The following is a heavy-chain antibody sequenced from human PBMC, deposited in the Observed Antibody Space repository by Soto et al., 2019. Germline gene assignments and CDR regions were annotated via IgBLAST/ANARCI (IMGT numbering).Heavy chain of an antibody. CDR1: GGSIINHR. CDR2: VYYTGST. CDR3: ARANWYSEY. V-gene: IGHV4-59*11. Sequence: PSETVSQTGSVAGGSIINHRWIWIRQPPGKGLEWIGYVYYTGSTNYNPSLKSRVTMSVDTSKNQFSLNLTSLTAADTAIYYCARANWYSEYWGQGTLVTVSS. J-gene: IGHJ4*02. D-gene: IGHD7-27*01.